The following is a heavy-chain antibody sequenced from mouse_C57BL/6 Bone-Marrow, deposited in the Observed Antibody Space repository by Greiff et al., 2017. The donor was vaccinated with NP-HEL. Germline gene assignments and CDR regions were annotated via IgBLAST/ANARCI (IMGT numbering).Heavy chain of an antibody. CDR3: AVSYHSNSEGFSY. Sequence: VQLKESGPELVKPGASVKIPCKASGYTFTDYNMDWVKQSHGKSLEWIGDINPNNGGTIYNQKFKGKATLTVDKSSSTAYMELRSLTSEDTAVYYCAVSYHSNSEGFSYWGQGTLVTVSA. V-gene: IGHV1-18*01. D-gene: IGHD2-5*01. J-gene: IGHJ3*01. CDR2: INPNNGGT. CDR1: GYTFTDYN.